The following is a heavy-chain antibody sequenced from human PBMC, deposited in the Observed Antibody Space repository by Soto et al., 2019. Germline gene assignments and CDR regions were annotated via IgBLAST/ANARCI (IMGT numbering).Heavy chain of an antibody. CDR3: ARDRGYRRYFDSSGFWADS. CDR2: VVYDGSKK. Sequence: QVQLVESGGGVAQPGRSLRLSCAASGFTFSNYGMDWVRQAPGKGLEWVAAVVYDGSKKYYADSVKGRFTVSRDNYKNTLFLEMNALRAEDTAVYYCARDRGYRRYFDSSGFWADSWGQGTLVTFSS. D-gene: IGHD3-22*01. CDR1: GFTFSNYG. V-gene: IGHV3-33*08. J-gene: IGHJ4*02.